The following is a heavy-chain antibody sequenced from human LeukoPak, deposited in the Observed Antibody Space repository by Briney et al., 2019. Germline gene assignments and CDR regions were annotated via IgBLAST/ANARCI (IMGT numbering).Heavy chain of an antibody. J-gene: IGHJ3*01. V-gene: IGHV4-38-2*02. D-gene: IGHD6-13*01. CDR1: GYSISSGYY. CDR3: ARLTIAAAGTPVQDAFDF. Sequence: PSETLSLTCTVSGYSISSGYYWGWIRQPPGKGLEWIGSIYYSGSTYYNPSLKSRVTISVDTSKNQFSLKLSSVTAADTAVYYCARLTIAAAGTPVQDAFDFWGQGTMVTVSS. CDR2: IYYSGST.